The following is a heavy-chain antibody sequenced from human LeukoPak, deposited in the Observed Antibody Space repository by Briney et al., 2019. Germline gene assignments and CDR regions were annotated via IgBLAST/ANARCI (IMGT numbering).Heavy chain of an antibody. CDR2: ISAYNGNT. Sequence: AASVKVSCKASGYTFTSYGISWVRQAPGQGLEWMGWISAYNGNTNYAQKLQGRVTMTTDTSTSTAYMELRSLRSDDTAVYYCARDVEYSYGPEGYWYFDLWGRGTLVTVSS. J-gene: IGHJ2*01. CDR1: GYTFTSYG. CDR3: ARDVEYSYGPEGYWYFDL. D-gene: IGHD5-18*01. V-gene: IGHV1-18*01.